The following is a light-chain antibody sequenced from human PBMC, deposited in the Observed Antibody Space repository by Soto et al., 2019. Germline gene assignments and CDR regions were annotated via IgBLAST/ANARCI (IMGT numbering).Light chain of an antibody. Sequence: EIVLTQSPGTLSLSPGERATLSCRASQSVSSSYLAWYQQKPGQAPRLLISLASTRATGIPDRFSGSGSGTDFTLTISRLEPEDFAVYYCQQYGSSLWTFGQGTKVDIK. CDR1: QSVSSSY. CDR3: QQYGSSLWT. V-gene: IGKV3-20*01. J-gene: IGKJ1*01. CDR2: LAS.